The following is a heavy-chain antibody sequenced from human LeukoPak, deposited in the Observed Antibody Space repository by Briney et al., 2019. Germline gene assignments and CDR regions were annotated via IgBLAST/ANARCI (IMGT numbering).Heavy chain of an antibody. CDR1: GFALSSHW. D-gene: IGHD2-21*02. Sequence: SGGSLRLSCAASGFALSSHWMTWVRQAPGKGLEWVSAISGSGGSTYYADSVKGRFTISRDNSKNTLYLQMNSLRAEDTAVYYCAKDGDVVVTAILDYWGQGTLVTVSS. J-gene: IGHJ4*02. V-gene: IGHV3-23*01. CDR3: AKDGDVVVTAILDY. CDR2: ISGSGGST.